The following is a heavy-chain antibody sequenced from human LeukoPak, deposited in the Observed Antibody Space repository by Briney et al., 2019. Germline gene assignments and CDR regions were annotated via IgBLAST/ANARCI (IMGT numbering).Heavy chain of an antibody. CDR2: INIDGSTT. Sequence: PGGSLRLPCAASGFMFSSYWMHWVRQLPGKGLVWVSRINIDGSTTTYADSVKGRFTISRDNAKNTLYLQMNSLRAEDTAVYYRVRWGTTVTTNIPAFDIWGQGTVVTVSS. CDR1: GFMFSSYW. V-gene: IGHV3-74*01. J-gene: IGHJ3*02. D-gene: IGHD4-17*01. CDR3: VRWGTTVTTNIPAFDI.